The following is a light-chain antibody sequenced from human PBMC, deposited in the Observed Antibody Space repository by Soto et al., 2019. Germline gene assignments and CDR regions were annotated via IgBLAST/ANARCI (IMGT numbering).Light chain of an antibody. CDR3: HKYASSPQT. Sequence: EIVLTQSPGTLSLSPGERVTLSCRASQSVGNNYLGWYQQKPGQAPRLLIYHASRRATGISDRFSGSGSGTDFTLTIGRLEPEAFPVYYCHKYASSPQTFGQGTRLEIK. CDR2: HAS. J-gene: IGKJ5*01. CDR1: QSVGNNY. V-gene: IGKV3-20*01.